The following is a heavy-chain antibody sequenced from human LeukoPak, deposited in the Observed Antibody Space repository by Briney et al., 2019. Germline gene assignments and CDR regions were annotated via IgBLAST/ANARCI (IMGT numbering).Heavy chain of an antibody. J-gene: IGHJ4*02. CDR2: FDPEDGET. CDR1: GHSLSELS. Sequence: ASVKVSCKASGHSLSELSTHWVRQAPGKGLEWMGGFDPEDGETIYAQKFQGRVTMTEDTSTGTAYMELRGLRPDDTAVYYCARDNGRHWGQVGGYWGQGTLVTVSS. V-gene: IGHV1-24*01. D-gene: IGHD7-27*01. CDR3: ARDNGRHWGQVGGY.